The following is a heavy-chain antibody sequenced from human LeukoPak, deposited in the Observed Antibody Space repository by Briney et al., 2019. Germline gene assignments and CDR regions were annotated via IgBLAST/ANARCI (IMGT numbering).Heavy chain of an antibody. CDR3: AKESGYYYYYGMDL. J-gene: IGHJ6*02. CDR2: ISYDGSNK. V-gene: IGHV3-30*18. CDR1: GFTFSSYG. Sequence: RRSLRHSCAASGFTFSSYGMHWVRQAPGKGLEWVAVISYDGSNKYYADSVKGRFTISRDNSKNTLYLQMNSLRAEDTAVYYCAKESGYYYYYGMDLWGQGTTVTVSS.